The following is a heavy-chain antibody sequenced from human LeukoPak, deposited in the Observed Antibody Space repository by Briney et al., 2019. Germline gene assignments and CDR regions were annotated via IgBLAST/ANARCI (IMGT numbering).Heavy chain of an antibody. CDR2: IWYDGSNK. D-gene: IGHD2-2*01. CDR3: ARDSVQYCSTTSCYGNGFDL. Sequence: PGGSLRLSCAASGFSFRSYGMHWVRQAPGKGLEWVAVIWYDGSNKYYGDSVKGRFTLSRDNSNNTLYLQMNSLRVEDTAVYYCARDSVQYCSTTSCYGNGFDLWGQGTMVTVSS. J-gene: IGHJ3*01. CDR1: GFSFRSYG. V-gene: IGHV3-33*01.